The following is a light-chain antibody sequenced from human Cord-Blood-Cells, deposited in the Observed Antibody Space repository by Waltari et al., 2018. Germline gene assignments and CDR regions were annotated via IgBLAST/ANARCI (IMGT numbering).Light chain of an antibody. Sequence: HSPPTQPRPVSGSPGQSVTISCTVKRSDVGGYNYVSWYQQHPGKAPKLMIYDVGKRPSGVPDRFSGSKSGNMAALTISALQAEDEADYYCCSYAGSYTLVFGGGTKLTVL. J-gene: IGLJ2*01. V-gene: IGLV2-11*01. CDR1: RSDVGGYNY. CDR2: DVG. CDR3: CSYAGSYTLV.